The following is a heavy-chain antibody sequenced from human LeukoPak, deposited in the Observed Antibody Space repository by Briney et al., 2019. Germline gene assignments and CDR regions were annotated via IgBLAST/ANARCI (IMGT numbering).Heavy chain of an antibody. V-gene: IGHV3-30*02. D-gene: IGHD3-22*01. CDR3: AKLVIVVDDADAFDI. J-gene: IGHJ3*02. CDR2: IRYDGSNK. Sequence: GGSLRLSCAASGFTFSSYGMHWVRQAPGKGLEWVAFIRYDGSNKYYADSVKGRFTISRDNSKNTLYLQMNSLRAEDTAVYYCAKLVIVVDDADAFDIWGQGTMVTVSS. CDR1: GFTFSSYG.